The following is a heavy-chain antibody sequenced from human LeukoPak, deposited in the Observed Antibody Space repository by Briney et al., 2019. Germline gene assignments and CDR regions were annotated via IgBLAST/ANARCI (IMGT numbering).Heavy chain of an antibody. CDR2: IYSGGST. CDR3: ARDPGGSYLDY. V-gene: IGHV3-53*01. Sequence: PGGSLRLSCAASGFTVSSNYMSWVRQAPGKGLEWVSVIYSGGSTYYADSVKGRFTISRDNSKNTLYIQMNSLRAEDTAVYYCARDPGGSYLDYWGQGTLVTVSS. J-gene: IGHJ4*02. CDR1: GFTVSSNY. D-gene: IGHD1-26*01.